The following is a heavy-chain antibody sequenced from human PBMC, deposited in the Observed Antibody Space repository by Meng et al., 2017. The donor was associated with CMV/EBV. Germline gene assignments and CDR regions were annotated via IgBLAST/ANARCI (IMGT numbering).Heavy chain of an antibody. CDR3: ARDSTIFGVVTQN. V-gene: IGHV3-53*01. D-gene: IGHD3-3*01. J-gene: IGHJ4*02. CDR1: GFTVSSNY. CDR2: IYSGGST. Sequence: CAASGFTVSSNYMSWVRPAPGKGLEWVSVIYSGGSTYYADSVKGRFTISRDNSKNTLYLQMNSLRAEDTAVYYCARDSTIFGVVTQNWGQGTLVTVSS.